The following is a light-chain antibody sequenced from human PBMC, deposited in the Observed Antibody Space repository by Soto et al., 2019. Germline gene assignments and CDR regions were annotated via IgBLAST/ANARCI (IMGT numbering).Light chain of an antibody. V-gene: IGKV1-8*01. Sequence: AIRMTQSPSSFSASTGDRVTITCRASQAISSYLAWYQQKPGQAPKLRIYGTSTLQSGVPSRFSGSGSGTDFNLTISCLQSEYFATYYCQQYYSEPHTFGPGTKVDIK. CDR3: QQYYSEPHT. CDR1: QAISSY. CDR2: GTS. J-gene: IGKJ3*01.